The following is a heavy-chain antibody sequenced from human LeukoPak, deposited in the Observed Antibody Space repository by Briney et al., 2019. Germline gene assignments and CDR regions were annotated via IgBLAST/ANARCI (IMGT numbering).Heavy chain of an antibody. D-gene: IGHD3-22*01. CDR2: IWYDGSNK. Sequence: SLRLSCAAYGFTFSSYGMHWVRQAPGKGLEWVAVIWYDGSNKYYSDPVKGRFTISRDNSKNTLYLQMNSLRAEDTAVYYCARDRIVVVIDTGYYYYYGMDVWGQGTTVTVSS. CDR3: ARDRIVVVIDTGYYYYYGMDV. V-gene: IGHV3-33*01. J-gene: IGHJ6*02. CDR1: GFTFSSYG.